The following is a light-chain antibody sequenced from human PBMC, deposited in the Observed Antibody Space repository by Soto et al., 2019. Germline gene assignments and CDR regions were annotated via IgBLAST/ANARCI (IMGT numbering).Light chain of an antibody. J-gene: IGLJ3*02. Sequence: QSALTQPASVSGSPGQSITFSCTGTTSDIGAYNYVSWYQHHPGKAPKLLIYDVTARPSGVSDRFSGSKSGTTASLTIPGLQAEDEADYFCSSYTTINTVVLFGGGTKLTVL. CDR2: DVT. V-gene: IGLV2-14*03. CDR1: TSDIGAYNY. CDR3: SSYTTINTVVL.